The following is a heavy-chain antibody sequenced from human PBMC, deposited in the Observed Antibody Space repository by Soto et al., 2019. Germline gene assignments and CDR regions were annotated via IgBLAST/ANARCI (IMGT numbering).Heavy chain of an antibody. V-gene: IGHV4-61*01. CDR2: IYYSGST. CDR1: GGSVSSGSYY. J-gene: IGHJ4*02. Sequence: PSETLSLTCTVSGGSVSSGSYYWSWIRQPPGKGLEWIGYIYYSGSTNYNPSLKSRVTISVDTSKNQFSLKLSSVTAADTAVYYCARDARGLVINFDYWGQGTLVTVS. CDR3: ARDARGLVINFDY. D-gene: IGHD3-9*01.